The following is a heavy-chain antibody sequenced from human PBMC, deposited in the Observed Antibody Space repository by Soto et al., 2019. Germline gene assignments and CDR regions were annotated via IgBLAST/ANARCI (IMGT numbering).Heavy chain of an antibody. D-gene: IGHD3-22*01. CDR2: ISGSGGST. V-gene: IGHV3-23*01. CDR1: GFTFSSYA. Sequence: PVGSLRLSCAASGFTFSSYAMSWVRQAPGKGLEWVSAISGSGGSTYYADSVKGRFTISRDNSKNTLYLQMNSLRAEDTAVYYCANEGYYDSSGYYSVYWGQGTLVTVSS. CDR3: ANEGYYDSSGYYSVY. J-gene: IGHJ4*02.